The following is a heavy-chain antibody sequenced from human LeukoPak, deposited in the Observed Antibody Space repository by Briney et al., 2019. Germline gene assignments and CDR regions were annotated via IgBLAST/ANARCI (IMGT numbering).Heavy chain of an antibody. CDR2: IYPGDSDI. J-gene: IGHJ4*02. Sequence: GESLKISCKGSGYSFTSYWIGWVRQMPGKGLEWMGIIYPGDSDIRYSPSFQGQVTISADKSISTAYLQWSSLKASDTAMYYCARLRDGYNYPYYFDYWGQGTLATVSS. CDR1: GYSFTSYW. D-gene: IGHD5-24*01. V-gene: IGHV5-51*01. CDR3: ARLRDGYNYPYYFDY.